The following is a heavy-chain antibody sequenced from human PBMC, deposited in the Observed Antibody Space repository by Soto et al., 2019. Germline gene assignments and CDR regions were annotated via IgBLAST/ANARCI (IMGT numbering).Heavy chain of an antibody. CDR3: EWARTPNNWFDP. V-gene: IGHV1-18*01. J-gene: IGHJ5*02. CDR1: GYTFTSYG. CDR2: LSAHKGNT. D-gene: IGHD1-26*01. Sequence: QVQLVQSGAEVKKPGASVKVSCKASGYTFTSYGISWVRQAPGHGLEWVGWLSAHKGNTNSAPKLQGRVTIATDTSTSTDYLELRSLRSDDTAVYYCEWARTPNNWFDPWGQGTQDTVSS.